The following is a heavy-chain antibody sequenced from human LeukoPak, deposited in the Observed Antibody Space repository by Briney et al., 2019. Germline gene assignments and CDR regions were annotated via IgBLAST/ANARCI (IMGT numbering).Heavy chain of an antibody. D-gene: IGHD3-3*01. CDR3: ARDRSSSITIFGVVIQPPDY. J-gene: IGHJ4*02. CDR1: GFTFSSYA. V-gene: IGHV3-30-3*01. Sequence: GGSLRLSCAASGFTFSSYAMHWVRQAPGKGLEGVAVISYDGSNKYYADSVKGRFTISRDNSKNTLYLQMNSLRAEDTAVYYCARDRSSSITIFGVVIQPPDYWGQGTLVTVSS. CDR2: ISYDGSNK.